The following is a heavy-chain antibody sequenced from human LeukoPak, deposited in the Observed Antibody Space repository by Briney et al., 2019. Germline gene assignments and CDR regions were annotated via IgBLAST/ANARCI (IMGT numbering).Heavy chain of an antibody. CDR2: IYHSGST. Sequence: SQTLSLTCTVSGGSISSGGYYWSWIRQPPGKGPEWIGYIYHSGSTYYNPSLKSRVTISVDRSTNQFSLKLSSVTAADTAVYYCARGWGNIVVVPAAFYFDYWGQGTLVTVSS. D-gene: IGHD2-2*01. J-gene: IGHJ4*02. CDR1: GGSISSGGYY. CDR3: ARGWGNIVVVPAAFYFDY. V-gene: IGHV4-30-2*01.